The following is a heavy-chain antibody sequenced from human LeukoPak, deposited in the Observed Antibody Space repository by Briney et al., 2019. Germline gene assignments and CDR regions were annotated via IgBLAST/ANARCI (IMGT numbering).Heavy chain of an antibody. CDR3: AKSSNGFTVRTLAY. D-gene: IGHD4-11*01. Sequence: GGSLRLSCAASGFTFNSYAMNWVRQAPGKGLEWVSAISGSGGGTYYADSVRGRFTISRDNSKNTMYLQMNSLRVEDTAVYYCAKSSNGFTVRTLAYWGQGTLVTVSS. J-gene: IGHJ4*02. CDR1: GFTFNSYA. V-gene: IGHV3-23*01. CDR2: ISGSGGGT.